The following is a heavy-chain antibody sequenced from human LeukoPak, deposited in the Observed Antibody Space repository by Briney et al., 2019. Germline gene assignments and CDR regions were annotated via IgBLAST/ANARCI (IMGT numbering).Heavy chain of an antibody. CDR1: GDSLYY. D-gene: IGHD6-13*01. V-gene: IGHV4-39*07. CDR3: ARGGAAAGALDY. J-gene: IGHJ4*02. Sequence: PSETLSLTCTVSGDSLYYWGWIRQPPGKGLEWIGSVYSTGHTNYNLSLKSRVTMSIDTSKNQFSLKLSSVTAADTAVYYCARGGAAAGALDYWGQGTLVTVSS. CDR2: VYSTGHT.